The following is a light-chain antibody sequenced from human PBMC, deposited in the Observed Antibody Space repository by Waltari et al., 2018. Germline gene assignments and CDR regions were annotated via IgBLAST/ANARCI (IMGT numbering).Light chain of an antibody. J-gene: IGKJ2*01. CDR2: KAS. CDR1: QSISTW. Sequence: DIQMTQSPSTLSASVGDRVTITCRASQSISTWLAWYQQNPGKAPKLLIYKASNLKSGVPSRFSGSGSGTEFTLTISSLQPDDFATYYCQQYNTYLYTFGQGTKLEIK. CDR3: QQYNTYLYT. V-gene: IGKV1-5*03.